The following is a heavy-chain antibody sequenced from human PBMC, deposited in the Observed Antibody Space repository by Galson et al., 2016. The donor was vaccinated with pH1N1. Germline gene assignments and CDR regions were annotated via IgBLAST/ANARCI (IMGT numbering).Heavy chain of an antibody. Sequence: SLRLSCAASGFTFKNFGMHWVRQAPGRGLEWVAFTRYDESNKYYGDSVKGRFSISRDNSKNTLYLQMSSLRGDDTAVYYCAKENFYFGSGSHYGLDVWGQGTTVTASS. V-gene: IGHV3-30*02. J-gene: IGHJ6*02. CDR3: AKENFYFGSGSHYGLDV. CDR1: GFTFKNFG. D-gene: IGHD3-10*01. CDR2: TRYDESNK.